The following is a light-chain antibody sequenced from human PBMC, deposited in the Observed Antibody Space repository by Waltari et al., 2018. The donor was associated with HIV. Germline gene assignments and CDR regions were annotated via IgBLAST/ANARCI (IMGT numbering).Light chain of an antibody. CDR1: RSNLGGDP. Sequence: QSVLTQPPSVSVPPGQRVTISCSGSRSNLGGDPVTWYQQLPGTAPKLLIYNYGQRGSGVPGRFSASQSGASASLAISGLQSEDEADYYCSAWDDSLDGRVFGTGTKVTVL. J-gene: IGLJ1*01. CDR3: SAWDDSLDGRV. V-gene: IGLV1-44*01. CDR2: NYG.